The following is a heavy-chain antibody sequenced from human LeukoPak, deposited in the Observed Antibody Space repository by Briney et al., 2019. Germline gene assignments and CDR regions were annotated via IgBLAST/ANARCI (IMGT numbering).Heavy chain of an antibody. CDR1: GFTFSSYS. CDR3: AKPGWLEY. D-gene: IGHD6-19*01. V-gene: IGHV3-23*01. CDR2: ISVSGGNT. J-gene: IGHJ4*02. Sequence: GGSLRHSCAASGFTFSSYSMSWVRQAPGKGLEWVSAISVSGGNTYYADSVKGRFTISRDNPQNTMYLQMNSLRAEDTAVYYCAKPGWLEYWGQGKLVTVSS.